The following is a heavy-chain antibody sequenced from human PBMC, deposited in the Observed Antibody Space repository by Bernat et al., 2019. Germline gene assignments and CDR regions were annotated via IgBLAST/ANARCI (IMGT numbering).Heavy chain of an antibody. J-gene: IGHJ4*02. Sequence: VQLVESGGGVVRPGGSLRLSCAASGFTFSSYGMHWVRQAPGKGLEWVAVISYDGSNKYYADSVKGRFTISRDNSKNTLYLQMNSLRAEDTAVYYCAKTFNWRGGYFDYWGQGTLVTVSS. CDR2: ISYDGSNK. D-gene: IGHD1-20*01. CDR3: AKTFNWRGGYFDY. CDR1: GFTFSSYG. V-gene: IGHV3-30*18.